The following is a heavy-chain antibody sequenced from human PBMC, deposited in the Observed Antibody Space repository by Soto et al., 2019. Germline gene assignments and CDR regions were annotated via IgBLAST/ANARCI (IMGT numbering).Heavy chain of an antibody. CDR1: GYTFTSYG. CDR3: AREPTMIVVIITGDAFDL. V-gene: IGHV1-18*01. J-gene: IGHJ3*01. Sequence: QVQLVQSGAEVKKPGASVKVSCKASGYTFTSYGISWVRQAPGQGLEWMGWISAYNGNTNYAQKFQGRVTMTTDTSTSTAYMELRSLRSDDTAVCYCAREPTMIVVIITGDAFDLWGQGTMVTVSS. D-gene: IGHD3-22*01. CDR2: ISAYNGNT.